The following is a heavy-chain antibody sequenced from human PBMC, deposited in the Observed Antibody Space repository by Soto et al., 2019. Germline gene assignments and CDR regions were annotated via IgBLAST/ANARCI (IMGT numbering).Heavy chain of an antibody. CDR3: ARGEQYSGRIFDY. CDR1: GDSVSSNSAG. CDR2: TYYRSKWYY. V-gene: IGHV6-1*01. D-gene: IGHD1-26*01. J-gene: IGHJ4*01. Sequence: SQTLSLTCAITGDSVSSNSAGWSWVRQSPSRGLEWLGRTYYRSKWYYEYAVSVRGRITINPDTSKDQYSLQLNSVTPEDTAVYFCARGEQYSGRIFDYCGQVPLVTASS.